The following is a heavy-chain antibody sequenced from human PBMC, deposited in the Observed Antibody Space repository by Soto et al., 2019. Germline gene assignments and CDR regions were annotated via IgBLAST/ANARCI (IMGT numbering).Heavy chain of an antibody. CDR1: GGSFSGYY. J-gene: IGHJ6*02. CDR3: ARDLREREAARPRYYYYGMDV. Sequence: QVQLQQWGAGLLKPSETLSLTCAVYGGSFSGYYWSWIRQPPGKGLEWIGEINHSGSTNYNPSLTSRVTISVDTSKNQFSLKLSSVTAADTAVYYCARDLREREAARPRYYYYGMDVWGQGTTVTVS. D-gene: IGHD6-6*01. CDR2: INHSGST. V-gene: IGHV4-34*01.